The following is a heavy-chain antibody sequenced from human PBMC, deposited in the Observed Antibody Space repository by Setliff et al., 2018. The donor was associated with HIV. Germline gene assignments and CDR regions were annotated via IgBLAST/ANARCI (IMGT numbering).Heavy chain of an antibody. D-gene: IGHD2-21*01. CDR2: IIPYLRSP. J-gene: IGHJ4*02. CDR1: GNMFSSYV. Sequence: KVSCKVSGNMFSSYVFSWVRQAPGQGLEWVGGIIPYLRSPNYAQKFRGRVTITADESTSTVYMELSGLTSDDTAIYYCARDVSAEMYSTRLDYWGQGTLVTVSS. CDR3: ARDVSAEMYSTRLDY. V-gene: IGHV1-69*01.